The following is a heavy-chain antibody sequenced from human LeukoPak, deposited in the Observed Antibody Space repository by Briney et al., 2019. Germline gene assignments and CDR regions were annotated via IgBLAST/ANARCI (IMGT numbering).Heavy chain of an antibody. CDR1: GFTLSNYW. D-gene: IGHD1-1*01. Sequence: PGGSLGLSCAASGFTLSNYWMSWVRQAPGKGLEWLTNDNTDCSEKYYADSVKGRVTISRDNAMNSLYLQMNSLRAEDTAVYYCTSQKNGVSDYWGQGTQVSVSS. CDR2: DNTDCSEK. V-gene: IGHV3-7*05. CDR3: TSQKNGVSDY. J-gene: IGHJ4*02.